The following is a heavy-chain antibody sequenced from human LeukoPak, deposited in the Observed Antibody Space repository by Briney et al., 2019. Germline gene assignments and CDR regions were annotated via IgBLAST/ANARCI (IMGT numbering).Heavy chain of an antibody. V-gene: IGHV3-23*01. Sequence: GGSLRLSCAASGFTFSSYAMSWVRQAPGKGLEWVSAISGSGGSTYYADSVKGRFTISRDNSKNTLYLQMNSLRAEDTAVYYCARDPTQWLGFDYWGQGTLVTASS. CDR2: ISGSGGST. J-gene: IGHJ4*02. CDR3: ARDPTQWLGFDY. CDR1: GFTFSSYA. D-gene: IGHD6-19*01.